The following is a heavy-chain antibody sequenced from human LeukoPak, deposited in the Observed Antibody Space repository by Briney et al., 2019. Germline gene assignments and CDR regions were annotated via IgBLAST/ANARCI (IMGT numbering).Heavy chain of an antibody. CDR2: ISGSGGST. CDR3: AKSELWFGELTSDFDY. CDR1: GFTFSSYA. V-gene: IGHV3-23*01. J-gene: IGHJ4*02. D-gene: IGHD3-10*01. Sequence: PGGSLRLSCAASGFTFSSYAMSWVRQAPGKGLEWVSAISGSGGSTYYADSVKGRFTIPRDNSKNTLYLQMNSLRAEDTAVYYCAKSELWFGELTSDFDYWGQGTLVTVSS.